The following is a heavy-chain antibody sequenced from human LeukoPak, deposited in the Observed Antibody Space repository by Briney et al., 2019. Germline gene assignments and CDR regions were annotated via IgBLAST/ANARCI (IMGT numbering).Heavy chain of an antibody. CDR3: ARDGTYYYGSGTPLTGYNWFDP. CDR2: IYYSGST. D-gene: IGHD3-10*01. Sequence: PSETLSLTCTVSGGSISSHYWSWIRQSPGKGLEWIGYIYYSGSTNYNPSLKSRVTISVDTSKNQFSLKLSSVTAADTAVYYCARDGTYYYGSGTPLTGYNWFDPWGQGTLVTVSS. V-gene: IGHV4-59*11. CDR1: GGSISSHY. J-gene: IGHJ5*02.